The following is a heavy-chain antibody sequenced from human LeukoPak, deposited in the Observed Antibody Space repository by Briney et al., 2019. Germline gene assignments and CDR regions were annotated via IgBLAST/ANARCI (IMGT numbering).Heavy chain of an antibody. CDR1: GFTFSDYR. CDR3: ARDRYSSTWFDY. Sequence: GGSLRLSCAASGFTFSDYRMHWVRQAPGKGLVWVSRINSDGSSTNYADSVKGRFTISRGNAKNTLHLQMNSLRAEDTAVYYCARDRYSSTWFDYWGQGTLVTVSS. CDR2: INSDGSST. V-gene: IGHV3-74*01. J-gene: IGHJ4*02. D-gene: IGHD6-13*01.